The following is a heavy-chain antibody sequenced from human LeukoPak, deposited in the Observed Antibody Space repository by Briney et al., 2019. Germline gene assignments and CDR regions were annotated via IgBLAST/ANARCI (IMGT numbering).Heavy chain of an antibody. Sequence: GGSLRLSCAASGFTFSSYGMHWVRQAPGKGLEWVAVISYDGSNKYYADSVKGRFTISRDNSKNTLYLQMNSLRAEDTAVYYCASGGFPAEYSYGWEGSYGMDVWGQGTTVTVSS. CDR3: ASGGFPAEYSYGWEGSYGMDV. J-gene: IGHJ6*02. CDR1: GFTFSSYG. V-gene: IGHV3-30*03. D-gene: IGHD5-18*01. CDR2: ISYDGSNK.